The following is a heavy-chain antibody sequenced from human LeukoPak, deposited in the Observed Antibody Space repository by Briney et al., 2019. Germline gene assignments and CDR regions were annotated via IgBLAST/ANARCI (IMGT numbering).Heavy chain of an antibody. J-gene: IGHJ4*02. V-gene: IGHV3-30*02. D-gene: IGHD3-10*01. CDR2: IWQDGSDE. Sequence: PGGSLRLSCAASGFSFSSYGMHWVRQAPGKGLEWVTFIWQDGSDEYYADSVKGRFTFSRDNSKNTLYLLMNSLRPEDTAVYYCAKGSYYDFDYWGQGTLVTVSS. CDR1: GFSFSSYG. CDR3: AKGSYYDFDY.